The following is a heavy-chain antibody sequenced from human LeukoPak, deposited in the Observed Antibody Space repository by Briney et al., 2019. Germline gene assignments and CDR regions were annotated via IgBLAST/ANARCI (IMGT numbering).Heavy chain of an antibody. CDR2: IYYSGST. J-gene: IGHJ4*02. V-gene: IGHV4-59*12. CDR3: ARGPDYGDYVFNY. D-gene: IGHD4-17*01. Sequence: PSETLSLTCTVSGGSISSYYWSWIRQPPGKGLEWIGYIYYSGSTNYNPSLKSRVTMSVDTSKNQFSLKLSSVTAADTAVYYCARGPDYGDYVFNYWGQGTLVTVSS. CDR1: GGSISSYY.